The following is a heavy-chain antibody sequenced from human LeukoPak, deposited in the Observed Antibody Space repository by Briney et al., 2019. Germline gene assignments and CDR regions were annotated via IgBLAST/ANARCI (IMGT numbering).Heavy chain of an antibody. CDR1: GFTFSSYW. V-gene: IGHV3-7*01. CDR3: ARELKSGYSGTYYYYYMDV. CDR2: IKQDGSEK. Sequence: SGGSLRLSCAASGFTFSSYWMSWVRQAPGKGLEWVANIKQDGSEKYYVDSVKGRFTISRDNAKNSLYLQMNSLRAEDTAVYHCARELKSGYSGTYYYYYMDVWGKGTTVTVSS. J-gene: IGHJ6*03. D-gene: IGHD5-12*01.